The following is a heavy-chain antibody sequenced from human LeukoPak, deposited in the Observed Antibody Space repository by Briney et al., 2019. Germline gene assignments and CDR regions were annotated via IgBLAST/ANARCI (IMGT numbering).Heavy chain of an antibody. Sequence: SETLSLTCTVSGASITSYYWTGIRQPPGKGLEWIGYIHYSGSTNYNPSLKSRVTISVDTSKNQFSLKLSSVTAADTAVYYCARDLRAAYWGQGTLVTVSS. V-gene: IGHV4-59*01. CDR1: GASITSYY. CDR3: ARDLRAAY. J-gene: IGHJ4*02. CDR2: IHYSGST. D-gene: IGHD3-16*01.